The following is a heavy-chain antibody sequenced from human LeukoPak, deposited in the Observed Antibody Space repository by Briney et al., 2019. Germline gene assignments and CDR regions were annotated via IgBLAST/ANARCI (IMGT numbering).Heavy chain of an antibody. J-gene: IGHJ5*02. V-gene: IGHV3-9*01. Sequence: GGSPRLSCAASGFTFSIYAMSWVRQAPGRGPEWVSGISWNSGSIGYADSVKGRFTISRDNAKNSLYLQMNSLRAEDTALYYCAKDVDGDYSYNWFDPWGQGTLVTVSS. CDR3: AKDVDGDYSYNWFDP. CDR1: GFTFSIYA. D-gene: IGHD4-17*01. CDR2: ISWNSGSI.